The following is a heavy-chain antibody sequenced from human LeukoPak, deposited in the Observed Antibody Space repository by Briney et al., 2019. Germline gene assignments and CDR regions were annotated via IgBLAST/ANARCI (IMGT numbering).Heavy chain of an antibody. J-gene: IGHJ4*02. CDR1: GASISSGNYF. Sequence: PSQTLSLTCNVSGASISSGNYFRSWVRQPAGGGLQWIGRLYTSGSTDYNPSLKSRVTISGNTPKNLCSLTLSSVTAADTALYYCERDGKEGGYNYDYWGRGTLVTVSS. D-gene: IGHD5-24*01. V-gene: IGHV4-61*02. CDR3: ERDGKEGGYNYDY. CDR2: LYTSGST.